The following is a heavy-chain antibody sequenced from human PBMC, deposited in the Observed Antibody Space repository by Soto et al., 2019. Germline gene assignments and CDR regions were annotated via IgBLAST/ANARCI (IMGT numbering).Heavy chain of an antibody. CDR1: GYTFTSYG. Sequence: ASVKVSCKASGYTFTSYGMSWVRQAPGQGLEWMGWISAYNGNTNYAQKLQGRVTITTDKSTSTAYMELRTLRSEDTAVYYCARDPYYYGSASYYTFDYGGQG. D-gene: IGHD3-10*01. V-gene: IGHV1-18*04. J-gene: IGHJ4*02. CDR2: ISAYNGNT. CDR3: ARDPYYYGSASYYTFDY.